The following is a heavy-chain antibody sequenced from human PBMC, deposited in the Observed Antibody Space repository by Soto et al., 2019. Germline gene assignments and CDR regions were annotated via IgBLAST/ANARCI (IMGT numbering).Heavy chain of an antibody. CDR1: GFTFSNYA. J-gene: IGHJ4*02. D-gene: IGHD1-1*01. V-gene: IGHV3-23*01. CDR2: ITGSAGGT. Sequence: PGGSLRLSCAASGFTFSNYAMSWVRQAPGKGLEWVSTITGSAGGTYYADSMKGRFTISRDNSKSTLYPQMYSLRVEDTAVYYCARESEHWGQRTLVTVSS. CDR3: ARESEH.